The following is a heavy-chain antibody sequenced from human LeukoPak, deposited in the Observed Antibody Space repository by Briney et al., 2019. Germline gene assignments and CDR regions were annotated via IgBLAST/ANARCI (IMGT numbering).Heavy chain of an antibody. Sequence: SETLSLTCTVSGGXISSSSYYWGWIRQPPGKGLEYIGSIYSSGNTYYNPSLKSRVTISVDTSKNQFSLKLSSVTAADMAVYYCARHLGSGWYYFDYWGQGTLVTVSS. CDR2: IYSSGNT. CDR3: ARHLGSGWYYFDY. D-gene: IGHD6-19*01. CDR1: GGXISSSSYY. J-gene: IGHJ4*02. V-gene: IGHV4-39*01.